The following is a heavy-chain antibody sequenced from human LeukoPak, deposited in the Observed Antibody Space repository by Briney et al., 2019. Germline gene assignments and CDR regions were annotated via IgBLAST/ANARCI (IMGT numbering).Heavy chain of an antibody. D-gene: IGHD5-18*01. V-gene: IGHV3-74*01. J-gene: IGHJ4*02. CDR1: GFTFSSYW. CDR2: INSDGSST. Sequence: GGSLRLSCVASGFTFSSYWMHWVRQAPGKGLVWVSRINSDGSSTSYADSVKGRFTISRDNAKNTLYLQMNGLRAEDTALYYCARDGKRGYSYGYTDYWGQGTLVTVSS. CDR3: ARDGKRGYSYGYTDY.